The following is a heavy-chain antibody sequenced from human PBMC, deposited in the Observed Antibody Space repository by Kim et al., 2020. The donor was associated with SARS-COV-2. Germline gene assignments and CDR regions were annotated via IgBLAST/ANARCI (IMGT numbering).Heavy chain of an antibody. D-gene: IGHD1-26*01. CDR3: ARHATSSGSFSHLYYFDY. CDR1: SGSINNYY. Sequence: SETLSLTCSVSSGSINNYYWSWIRQPPGKGLEWIGYIYYTGSTNYNPSLKSRVTISVDTSKNQFSLRLSSVTAADTAVYYCARHATSSGSFSHLYYFDYWGQGTLVTASS. CDR2: IYYTGST. V-gene: IGHV4-59*08. J-gene: IGHJ4*02.